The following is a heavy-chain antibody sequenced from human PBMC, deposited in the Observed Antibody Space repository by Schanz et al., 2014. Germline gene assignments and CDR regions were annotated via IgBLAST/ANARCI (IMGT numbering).Heavy chain of an antibody. CDR2: INQSGDT. CDR1: GGSFSGYY. CDR3: ARLYCSTPGCYVSPNGFAKDY. D-gene: IGHD2-2*01. J-gene: IGHJ4*02. Sequence: QVQLQQWGAGLLKPSETLSLTCAVSGGSFSGYYWSWIRQPPDTGLEWIGEINQSGDTNYNPSLKGRFTLPVATSNNQSPRKLRSVTAADTAVYYCARLYCSTPGCYVSPNGFAKDYWGQGTLVTVSS. V-gene: IGHV4-34*01.